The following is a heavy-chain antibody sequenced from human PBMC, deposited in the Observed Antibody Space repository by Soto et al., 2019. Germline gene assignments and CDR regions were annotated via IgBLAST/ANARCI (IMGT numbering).Heavy chain of an antibody. CDR3: ARAEHPPCYRGYDPERGTKSNDY. V-gene: IGHV4-34*01. CDR2: SNHRGST. CDR1: GRSLSGYY. J-gene: IGHJ4*02. Sequence: SETLPLTCAVYGRSLSGYYWGWIRPPPGTGLEWMGESNHRGSTNYNPSPKSRVTISVDTSKNKFSLQVSSVTAADTAVYYCARAEHPPCYRGYDPERGTKSNDYWGQGTLVTVSS. D-gene: IGHD5-12*01.